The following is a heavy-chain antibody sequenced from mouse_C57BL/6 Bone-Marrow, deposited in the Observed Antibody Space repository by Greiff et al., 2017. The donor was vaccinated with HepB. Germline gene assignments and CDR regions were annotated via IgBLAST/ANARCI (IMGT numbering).Heavy chain of an antibody. CDR2: IYPGNSDT. Sequence: VQLQQSGTVLARPGASVKMSCKTSGYTFTSYWMHWVKQRPGQGLEWIGAIYPGNSDTSYNQKFKGKAKPTAVTSASTAYMELSSLTNEDSAVYYCTRGGDYDYGYAMDYWGQGTSVTVSS. CDR1: GYTFTSYW. J-gene: IGHJ4*01. V-gene: IGHV1-5*01. D-gene: IGHD2-4*01. CDR3: TRGGDYDYGYAMDY.